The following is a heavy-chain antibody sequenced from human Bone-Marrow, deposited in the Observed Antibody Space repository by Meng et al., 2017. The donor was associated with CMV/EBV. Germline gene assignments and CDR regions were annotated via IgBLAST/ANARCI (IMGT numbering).Heavy chain of an antibody. V-gene: IGHV3-48*03. CDR2: ISSSGSSK. D-gene: IGHD3-3*01. Sequence: GGSLRLSCAASGFTFSSYEMNWVRQAPGKGLEWVSHISSSGSSKYYADSVKGRFTISRDNAKNSLDLQMNSLRAEDTAVYYCARDTAGSRYDFWSGYYGLSDYYYGMDVWGQGTTVTVSS. J-gene: IGHJ6*02. CDR3: ARDTAGSRYDFWSGYYGLSDYYYGMDV. CDR1: GFTFSSYE.